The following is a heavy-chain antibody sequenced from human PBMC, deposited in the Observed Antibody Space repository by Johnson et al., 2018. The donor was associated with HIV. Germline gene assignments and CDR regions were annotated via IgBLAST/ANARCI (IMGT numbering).Heavy chain of an antibody. D-gene: IGHD3-22*01. V-gene: IGHV3-11*01. CDR3: ARGRLISMIVSAGAFDI. CDR1: GFTVSSNY. Sequence: QVQLVESGGGLVQPGGSLRLSCAASGFTVSSNYMSWIRQAPGKGLEWVSYITGSGTVVYYADSVKGRFTISRDNAKNSLYLQMNSLRAGDTAFYYCARGRLISMIVSAGAFDIWGQGTMVTVSS. CDR2: ITGSGTVV. J-gene: IGHJ3*02.